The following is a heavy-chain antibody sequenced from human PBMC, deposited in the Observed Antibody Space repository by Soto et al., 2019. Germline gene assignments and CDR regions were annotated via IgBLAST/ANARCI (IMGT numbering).Heavy chain of an antibody. J-gene: IGHJ6*02. D-gene: IGHD3-10*01. Sequence: GGSLRLSCVASGFTFATYGIHWVRQAPGKGLEWVALISYEGSNTYYADSVKGRFTISRDNSKNTLYLQMNSLRPEDTGVYYCARVTPGNNLYYFSGLDVWGQGTSVTVSS. CDR2: ISYEGSNT. V-gene: IGHV3-30-3*01. CDR3: ARVTPGNNLYYFSGLDV. CDR1: GFTFATYG.